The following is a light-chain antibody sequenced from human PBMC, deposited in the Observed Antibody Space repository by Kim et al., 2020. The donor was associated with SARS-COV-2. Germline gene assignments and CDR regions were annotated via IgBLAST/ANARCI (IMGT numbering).Light chain of an antibody. Sequence: ASVGDRVTIACQASQDIKSFINWYQQTPGKAPNLLIYDASNLETGVPSRFSGSGSGTDFTFTISSLQPEDIATYYCQQHDNLPMTFGQGTRLEIK. J-gene: IGKJ5*01. CDR1: QDIKSF. CDR2: DAS. V-gene: IGKV1-33*01. CDR3: QQHDNLPMT.